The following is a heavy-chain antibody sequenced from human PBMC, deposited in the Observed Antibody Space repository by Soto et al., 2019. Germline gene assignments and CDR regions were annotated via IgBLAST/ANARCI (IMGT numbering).Heavy chain of an antibody. CDR2: IYYSGST. J-gene: IGHJ3*02. Sequence: QLQLQESGPGLVKPSETLSLTCTVSGGSISSSSYYWGWIRQPPGKGLEWIGSIYYSGSTYYNPSLRCRVTISVDTSKTRFSLNLSSMTAADTAVYYCGRHLAAAHAFDIWGQGTMVTVSS. CDR3: GRHLAAAHAFDI. D-gene: IGHD6-13*01. V-gene: IGHV4-39*01. CDR1: GGSISSSSYY.